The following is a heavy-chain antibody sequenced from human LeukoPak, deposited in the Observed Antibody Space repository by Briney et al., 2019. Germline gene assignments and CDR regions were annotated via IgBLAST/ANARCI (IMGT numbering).Heavy chain of an antibody. D-gene: IGHD2-2*01. CDR1: GFTFSSYS. CDR3: ARRARCSSTSCSRSYFDY. CDR2: ISSSSSYI. Sequence: GGSLSLSCAASGFTFSSYSMNWVRQAPGKGLEWVSSISSSSSYIYYADSVKGRFTISRDNAKNSLYLQMNSLRAEDTAVYYCARRARCSSTSCSRSYFDYWGQGTLVTVSS. V-gene: IGHV3-21*01. J-gene: IGHJ4*02.